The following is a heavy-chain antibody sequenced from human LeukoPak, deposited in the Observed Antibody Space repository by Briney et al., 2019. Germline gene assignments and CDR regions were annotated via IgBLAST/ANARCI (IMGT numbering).Heavy chain of an antibody. CDR1: GYTLTELS. Sequence: GASVKVSCKVSGYTLTELSMHWVRQAPGKGLEWMGGFDPEDGETIYAQKFQGRVTVTEDTSTDTAYMELSSLRSEDTAVYYCATGGGYYYAYFDYWGQGTLVTVSS. CDR2: FDPEDGET. D-gene: IGHD3-22*01. J-gene: IGHJ4*02. CDR3: ATGGGYYYAYFDY. V-gene: IGHV1-24*01.